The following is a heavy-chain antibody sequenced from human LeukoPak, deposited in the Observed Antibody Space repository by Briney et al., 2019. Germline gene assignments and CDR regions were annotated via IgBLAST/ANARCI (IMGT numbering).Heavy chain of an antibody. Sequence: SETLSLTCSVSGVSISSSGYYWGWIRQPPGKGLEWIGSFYYSGSTYYNPSLKSRVTLSVDTSRNQFSLKLNFVTAPDTAVYYCARGWFGELLGYFDPWGQGTLVTVSS. CDR2: FYYSGST. D-gene: IGHD3-10*01. V-gene: IGHV4-39*01. CDR1: GVSISSSGYY. J-gene: IGHJ5*02. CDR3: ARGWFGELLGYFDP.